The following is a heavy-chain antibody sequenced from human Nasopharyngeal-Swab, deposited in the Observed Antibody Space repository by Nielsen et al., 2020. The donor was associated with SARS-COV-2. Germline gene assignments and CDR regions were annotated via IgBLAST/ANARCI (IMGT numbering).Heavy chain of an antibody. CDR2: INHSGST. J-gene: IGHJ4*02. CDR1: GGSFSGYY. V-gene: IGHV4-34*01. CDR3: ARGPTYRL. D-gene: IGHD2/OR15-2a*01. Sequence: SETLSLTCAVYGGSFSGYYWSWIRQPPGKGLEWIGEINHSGSTNYNPSFKSRVTISVDTSKNQFSLKLSSVTAADTAVYYCARGPTYRLWGQGTLVTVSS.